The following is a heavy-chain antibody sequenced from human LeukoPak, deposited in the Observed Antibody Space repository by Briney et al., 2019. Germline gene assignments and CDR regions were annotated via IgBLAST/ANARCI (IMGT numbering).Heavy chain of an antibody. Sequence: GGSLRLSCSASGFTFSSYPMHWVRQAPGKGLEYVSAIDTGGATTYYADSVKGRFTISRDNARITLYLQMSSLRVEDTAVYYCERTLFDSGGYCYDYGGQGTLVTVSS. V-gene: IGHV3-64*04. CDR3: ERTLFDSGGYCYDY. CDR1: GFTFSSYP. CDR2: IDTGGATT. D-gene: IGHD3-22*01. J-gene: IGHJ4*02.